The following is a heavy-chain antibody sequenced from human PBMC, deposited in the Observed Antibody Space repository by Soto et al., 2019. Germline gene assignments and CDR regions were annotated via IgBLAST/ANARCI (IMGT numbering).Heavy chain of an antibody. Sequence: PSETLSLTCFVSGGSVTSHHWSWIPQFPGQGLEWIAYTSYTGNTNHNPSLQSRVNISLDTSKNQLSLKLTSMTAADTAVYYCARDMQAWFTHDIDPWGQPTMVTVSS. V-gene: IGHV4-59*02. CDR3: ARDMQAWFTHDIDP. J-gene: IGHJ5*02. CDR2: TSYTGNT. D-gene: IGHD3-10*01. CDR1: GGSVTSHH.